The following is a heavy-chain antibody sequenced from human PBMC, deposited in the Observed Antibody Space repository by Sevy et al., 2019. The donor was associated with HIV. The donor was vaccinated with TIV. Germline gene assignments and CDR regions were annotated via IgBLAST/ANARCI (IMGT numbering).Heavy chain of an antibody. D-gene: IGHD2-2*01. CDR3: ARGLGYCSSTSCRIYYYYGMDV. Sequence: SETLSLTCTVSGGSISSHYWSWIRQPPGKGLEWIGYIYYSGSTNYNPSLKSRVTISVDTSKNQFSLKLSSVTAADTAVYYCARGLGYCSSTSCRIYYYYGMDVWGQGTTVTVSS. J-gene: IGHJ6*02. CDR2: IYYSGST. CDR1: GGSISSHY. V-gene: IGHV4-59*11.